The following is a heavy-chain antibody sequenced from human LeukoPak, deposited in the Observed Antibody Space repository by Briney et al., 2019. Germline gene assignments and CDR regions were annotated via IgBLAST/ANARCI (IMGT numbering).Heavy chain of an antibody. V-gene: IGHV1-8*01. D-gene: IGHD3-3*01. Sequence: ASVKVSCKASGYTFTSYDINWVRQATGQGLEWMGWMNPNSGNTGYAQKLQGRVTMTRNTSISTAYMELSSLRSEDTAVYYCARARNGGFWSGYRYYFDYWGQGTLVTVSS. J-gene: IGHJ4*02. CDR3: ARARNGGFWSGYRYYFDY. CDR1: GYTFTSYD. CDR2: MNPNSGNT.